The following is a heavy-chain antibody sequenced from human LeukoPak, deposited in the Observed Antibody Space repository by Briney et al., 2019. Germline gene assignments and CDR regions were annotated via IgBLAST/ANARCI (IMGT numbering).Heavy chain of an antibody. Sequence: RASVKVPCKASGGTFSSYAISWVRQAPGQGLEWMGGIIPIFGTANYAQKFQGRVTITADESTSTAYMELSSLRSEDTALYYCARAPRVATPAFDIWGQGTKVTVSS. D-gene: IGHD5-12*01. CDR2: IIPIFGTA. CDR1: GGTFSSYA. V-gene: IGHV1-69*13. CDR3: ARAPRVATPAFDI. J-gene: IGHJ3*02.